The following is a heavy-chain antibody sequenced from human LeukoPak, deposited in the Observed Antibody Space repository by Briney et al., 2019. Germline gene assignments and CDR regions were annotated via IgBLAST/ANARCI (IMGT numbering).Heavy chain of an antibody. J-gene: IGHJ3*02. CDR2: IWYDGSNK. CDR1: GFTFSSYG. V-gene: IGHV3-33*06. D-gene: IGHD2-2*02. Sequence: GGSLRLSCAASGFTFSSYGMHWVRQAPDKGLEWVAVIWYDGSNKYYADSVKGRFTISRDNSKNTLYLQMNSLRAEDTAVYYCAKDRGPAAIGAFDIWGQGTMVTVSS. CDR3: AKDRGPAAIGAFDI.